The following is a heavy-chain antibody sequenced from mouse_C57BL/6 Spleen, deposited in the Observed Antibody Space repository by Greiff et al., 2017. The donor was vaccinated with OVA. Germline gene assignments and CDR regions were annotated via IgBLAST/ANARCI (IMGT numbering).Heavy chain of an antibody. CDR1: GYAFSSSW. Sequence: VQLQQSGPELVKPGASVKISCKASGYAFSSSWMNWVKQRPGKGLEWIGRIYPGDGDTNYNGKFKGKATLTADKSSSTAYMQLSSLTSEDSAVYFCARNRGSSYWYFDVWGTGTTVTVSS. D-gene: IGHD1-1*01. J-gene: IGHJ1*03. V-gene: IGHV1-82*01. CDR3: ARNRGSSYWYFDV. CDR2: IYPGDGDT.